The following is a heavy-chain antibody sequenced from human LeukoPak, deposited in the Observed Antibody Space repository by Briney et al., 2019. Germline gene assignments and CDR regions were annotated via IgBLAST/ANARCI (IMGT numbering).Heavy chain of an antibody. V-gene: IGHV3-48*02. CDR1: GFPFSDYS. J-gene: IGHJ4*02. CDR3: ARVGYDILTGFHY. CDR2: ISSRSSSI. Sequence: GSLSLSCAASGFPFSDYSINWVRQAPGTGLEWVSFISSRSSSIYYADSVKGRFTISRDNAKKSLYLQMNSLRDEDTAVYYCARVGYDILTGFHYWGQGTLVTVSS. D-gene: IGHD3-9*01.